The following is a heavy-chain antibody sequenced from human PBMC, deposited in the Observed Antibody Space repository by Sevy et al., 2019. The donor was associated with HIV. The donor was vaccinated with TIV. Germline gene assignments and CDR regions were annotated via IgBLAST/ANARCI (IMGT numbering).Heavy chain of an antibody. D-gene: IGHD5-12*01. V-gene: IGHV3-23*01. CDR3: AKAGATKDGMDV. J-gene: IGHJ6*02. Sequence: GGSLRLSCAASGFIFRSYVMSWVRQAPGKGLEWVSGISGSGGSTYYADSVKGRFTISRDNFKNTLYLQMNSLRAEDTAVYYCAKAGATKDGMDVWGQGTTVTVSS. CDR1: GFIFRSYV. CDR2: ISGSGGST.